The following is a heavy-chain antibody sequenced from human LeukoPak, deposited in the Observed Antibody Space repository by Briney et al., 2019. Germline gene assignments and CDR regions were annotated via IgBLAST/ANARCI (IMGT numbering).Heavy chain of an antibody. CDR2: ISSSSDNT. Sequence: GGSLRLSCAASGFTFTSYAMGWVRQAPGKGLEGVSTISSSSDNTYYADSVKGRFTVSRDNSKSTLFLQMNSLRAEDTAVYYCARVAWPDSFDIWGQGTMVTVSS. CDR1: GFTFTSYA. D-gene: IGHD5-24*01. CDR3: ARVAWPDSFDI. J-gene: IGHJ3*02. V-gene: IGHV3-23*01.